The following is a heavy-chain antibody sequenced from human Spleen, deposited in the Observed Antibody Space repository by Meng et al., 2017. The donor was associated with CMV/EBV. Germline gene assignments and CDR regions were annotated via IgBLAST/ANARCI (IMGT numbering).Heavy chain of an antibody. CDR1: GGSISSSSYY. V-gene: IGHV4-39*07. CDR2: IYYSGST. D-gene: IGHD6-13*01. J-gene: IGHJ4*02. CDR3: ARVPQLVPFDY. Sequence: LELQESGPGLVKPSETLSLTCTVSGGSISSSSYYWGWIRQPPGKGLEWIGSIYYSGSTYYNPSLKSRVTISVDTSKNQFSLKLSSVTAADTAVYYCARVPQLVPFDYWGQGTLVTVSS.